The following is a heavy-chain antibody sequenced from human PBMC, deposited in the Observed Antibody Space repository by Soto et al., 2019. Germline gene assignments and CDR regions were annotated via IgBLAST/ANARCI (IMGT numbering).Heavy chain of an antibody. V-gene: IGHV3-9*01. CDR2: ISWNSGSI. J-gene: IGHJ3*02. Sequence: EVQLVESGGGLVQPGRSLRLSCAASGFTFDDYAMHWVRQAPGKGLEWVSGISWNSGSIGYADSVKGRFTISRDNAKNSLYLQMNSLRAEDTALYYCAKDLSGLIFDAFDIWGQGTMVTVSS. CDR1: GFTFDDYA. D-gene: IGHD3-16*01. CDR3: AKDLSGLIFDAFDI.